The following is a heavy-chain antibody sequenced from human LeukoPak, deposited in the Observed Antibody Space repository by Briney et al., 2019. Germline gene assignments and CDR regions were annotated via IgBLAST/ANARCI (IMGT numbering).Heavy chain of an antibody. J-gene: IGHJ4*02. CDR3: AKSECSSSSCYTGRDY. D-gene: IGHD2-2*02. CDR2: ISGSGGST. CDR1: GFTFSSYA. Sequence: PGGSLRLSCAASGFTFSSYAMNWVRQAPGKGLEWVSLISGSGGSTYYADSVKGRFTISRDNSKNTLYLQMNSLRAEDTAVYYCAKSECSSSSCYTGRDYWGQGTLVTVSS. V-gene: IGHV3-23*01.